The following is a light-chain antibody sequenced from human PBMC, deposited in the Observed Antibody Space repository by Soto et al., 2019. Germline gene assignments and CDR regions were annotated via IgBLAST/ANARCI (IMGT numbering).Light chain of an antibody. V-gene: IGKV3-15*01. CDR1: QSVSSN. CDR2: GAS. CDR3: QQYNNWPLT. Sequence: EIVMTRSTATLSVSPGERATLSCRASQSVSSNLAWYQQKPGQAPRLLIYGASTRATGIPARFSGSGSGTEFTLTISSLQSEDFAVYYCQQYNNWPLTFGGGTKVEIK. J-gene: IGKJ4*01.